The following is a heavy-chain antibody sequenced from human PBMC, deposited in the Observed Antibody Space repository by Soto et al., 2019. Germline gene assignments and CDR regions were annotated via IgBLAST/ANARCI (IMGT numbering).Heavy chain of an antibody. V-gene: IGHV3-30*05. CDR2: ISYDGTNK. J-gene: IGHJ4*02. Sequence: PGGSLRLSCAASGFTFSSYSMNWVRQAPGKGLEWVAVISYDGTNKYYADSVKGRFTISRGNSKNTLSLQMDSLRAEDTAVYYCARGDSNSWSDYWGQGTLVTVSS. D-gene: IGHD6-13*01. CDR1: GFTFSSYS. CDR3: ARGDSNSWSDY.